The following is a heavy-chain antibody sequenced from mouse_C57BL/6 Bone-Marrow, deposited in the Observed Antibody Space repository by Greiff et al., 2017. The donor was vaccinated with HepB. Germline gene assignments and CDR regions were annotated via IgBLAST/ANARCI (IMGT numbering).Heavy chain of an antibody. Sequence: QVQLQQPGAELVKPGASVKLSCKASGYTFTSYWMQWVKQRPGQGLEWIGEIDPSDIYTNYNQKFKGKATLTVDTSSSTAYMQLSSLTSEDSAVYYCARGDYDYLFAYWGQGTLVTVSA. J-gene: IGHJ3*01. CDR2: IDPSDIYT. V-gene: IGHV1-50*01. CDR1: GYTFTSYW. D-gene: IGHD2-4*01. CDR3: ARGDYDYLFAY.